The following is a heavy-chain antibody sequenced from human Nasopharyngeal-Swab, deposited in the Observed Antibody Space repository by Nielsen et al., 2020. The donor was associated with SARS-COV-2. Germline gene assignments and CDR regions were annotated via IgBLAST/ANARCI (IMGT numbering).Heavy chain of an antibody. CDR3: ARTYYDFWSDYFGFDY. J-gene: IGHJ4*02. Sequence: ASVKVSCKASGYTFTSYGISWVRQAPGQGLEWMGWISAYSGNTNYAQKLQGRVTMTTDTSTSTAYMELRSLRSDDTAVYYCARTYYDFWSDYFGFDYWGQGTLVTVSS. CDR1: GYTFTSYG. V-gene: IGHV1-18*04. D-gene: IGHD3-3*01. CDR2: ISAYSGNT.